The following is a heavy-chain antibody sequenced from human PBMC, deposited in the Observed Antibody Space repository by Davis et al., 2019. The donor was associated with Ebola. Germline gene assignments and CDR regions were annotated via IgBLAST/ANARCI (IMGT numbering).Heavy chain of an antibody. CDR3: ARLYAGSYYDFWSGYPKWFDP. Sequence: GESLKISCKGSGYSFTSYWIGWVRQMPGKGLEWMGIIYPGDSDTRYSPSFQGQVTISADKSISTAYLQWSSLKASDTAMYYCARLYAGSYYDFWSGYPKWFDPWGQGTLVTVSS. CDR2: IYPGDSDT. V-gene: IGHV5-51*01. J-gene: IGHJ5*02. CDR1: GYSFTSYW. D-gene: IGHD3-3*01.